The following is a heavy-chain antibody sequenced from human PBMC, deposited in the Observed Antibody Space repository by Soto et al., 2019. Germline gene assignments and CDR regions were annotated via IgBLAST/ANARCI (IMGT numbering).Heavy chain of an antibody. CDR2: IWYDGSNK. D-gene: IGHD6-13*01. CDR3: ARDYLYSSSWYVGGSSVRPRYNWFDP. CDR1: GFTFSSYG. Sequence: PGGSLRLSCAASGFTFSSYGMHWVRQAPGKGLEWVAVIWYDGSNKYYADSVKGRFTISRDNSKNTLYLQMNSLRAEDTAVYYCARDYLYSSSWYVGGSSVRPRYNWFDPWGQGTLVTVSS. V-gene: IGHV3-33*08. J-gene: IGHJ5*02.